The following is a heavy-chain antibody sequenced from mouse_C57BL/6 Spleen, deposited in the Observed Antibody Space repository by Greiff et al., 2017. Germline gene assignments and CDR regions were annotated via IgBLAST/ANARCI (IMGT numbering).Heavy chain of an antibody. Sequence: QVQLQQSGAELVRPGTSVKMSCKASGYTFTNYWIGWAKQRPGHGLEWIGDIYPGGGYTNYNEKFKGKATLTADKSSSTAYMQFSSLTSEDSAIYYCARCREDYAMDYWGQGTSVTVSA. CDR2: IYPGGGYT. D-gene: IGHD6-1*01. V-gene: IGHV1-63*01. CDR3: ARCREDYAMDY. J-gene: IGHJ4*01. CDR1: GYTFTNYW.